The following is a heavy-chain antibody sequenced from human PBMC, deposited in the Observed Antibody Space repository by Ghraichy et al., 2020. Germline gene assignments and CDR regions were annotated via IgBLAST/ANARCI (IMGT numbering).Heavy chain of an antibody. CDR3: ARVFASSGPSFDY. D-gene: IGHD3-22*01. CDR2: ISGGGGNT. J-gene: IGHJ4*02. Sequence: GGSLRLSCAASGFTFTSHGMSSVRQAPGKGLQWVTTISGGGGNTYYADSVKGRFTISRDNSKNTLYLQMSSLRAEDTAVYYCARVFASSGPSFDYWGQGTLVTVSS. CDR1: GFTFTSHG. V-gene: IGHV3-23*01.